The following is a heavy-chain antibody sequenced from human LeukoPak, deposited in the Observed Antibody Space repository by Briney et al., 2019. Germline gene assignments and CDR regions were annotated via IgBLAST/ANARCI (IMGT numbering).Heavy chain of an antibody. CDR1: GGSISSYY. CDR2: IYTSGST. D-gene: IGHD3-22*01. Sequence: PSETLSLTCTVSGGSISSYYWSWIRQPAGKGLEWIGRIYTSGSTNYNPSLKSRVTMSVDTSKNQFSLKLSSVTAADTAVYYRARSSLDSSGYYLYWYFDLWGRGTLVTVSS. J-gene: IGHJ2*01. V-gene: IGHV4-4*07. CDR3: ARSSLDSSGYYLYWYFDL.